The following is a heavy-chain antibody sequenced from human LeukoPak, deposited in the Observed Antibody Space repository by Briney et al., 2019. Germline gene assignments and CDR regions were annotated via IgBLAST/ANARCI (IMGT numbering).Heavy chain of an antibody. D-gene: IGHD1-14*01. CDR2: VSSDGTTK. CDR1: GFTFSSYA. CDR3: AKDFGRNLGGPGY. Sequence: PGGSLRLSCVVSGFTFSSYAMHWVRQAPGKGLEWVAVVSSDGTTKYYADSGKGRFAISRDDSKSTLYLQMNSLRGEDTAVYYCAKDFGRNLGGPGYWGRGTLVIVSS. V-gene: IGHV3-30*09. J-gene: IGHJ4*02.